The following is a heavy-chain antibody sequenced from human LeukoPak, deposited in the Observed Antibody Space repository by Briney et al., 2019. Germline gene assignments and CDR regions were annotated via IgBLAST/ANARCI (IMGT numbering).Heavy chain of an antibody. J-gene: IGHJ4*02. Sequence: GASVKVSCKASGYTFTAYYIHWVRQAPGQGLEWMGWINPNSGGTNFAQKFQGRVTMTGDTSIRTAYMEMSRVASDDTAVYYCVPGFLGTAMVTTLRDYWGQGTLVTVST. CDR3: VPGFLGTAMVTTLRDY. CDR2: INPNSGGT. V-gene: IGHV1-2*02. D-gene: IGHD5-18*01. CDR1: GYTFTAYY.